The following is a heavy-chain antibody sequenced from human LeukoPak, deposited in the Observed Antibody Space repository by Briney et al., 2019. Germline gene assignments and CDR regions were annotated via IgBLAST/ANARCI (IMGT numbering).Heavy chain of an antibody. J-gene: IGHJ4*02. D-gene: IGHD2-21*02. V-gene: IGHV4-39*01. Sequence: SETLSLTCTVSGGSISSSSYCWGWIRQPPGKGLEWIGSIYYSGSTYYNPSLKSRVTISVDTSKNQFSLKLSSVTAADTAVYYCASGDWDDMYYFDYWGQGTLVTVSS. CDR2: IYYSGST. CDR3: ASGDWDDMYYFDY. CDR1: GGSISSSSYC.